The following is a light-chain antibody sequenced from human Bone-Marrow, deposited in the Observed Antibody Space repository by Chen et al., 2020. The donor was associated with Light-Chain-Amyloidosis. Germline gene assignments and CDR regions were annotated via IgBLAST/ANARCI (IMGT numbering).Light chain of an antibody. CDR2: SNN. Sequence: QSVLTQPPSASGIPGRRVTISCSGSRSTIGTYTVNWYQQLPGTAPRLLIYSNNQRPSGVPDRFSGSKSGTSASRAISWLQSEDETDYFCAAWDDSLDEVVFGGGTKLTVL. V-gene: IGLV1-44*01. CDR3: AAWDDSLDEVV. J-gene: IGLJ2*01. CDR1: RSTIGTYT.